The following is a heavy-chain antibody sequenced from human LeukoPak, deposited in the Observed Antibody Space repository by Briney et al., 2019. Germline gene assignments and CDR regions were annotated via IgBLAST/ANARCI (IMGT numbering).Heavy chain of an antibody. D-gene: IGHD3-9*01. V-gene: IGHV4-39*01. J-gene: IGHJ3*02. Sequence: SETLSLTCTVSGGSISSSVYYWGWIRQPPGKGLEWIGSIYYSGSTYYNPSLKSRVTISVDTSKNQFSLKRSSVTAADTAVYYCARSLDWSAFDAFDIWGQGTMVTVSS. CDR3: ARSLDWSAFDAFDI. CDR2: IYYSGST. CDR1: GGSISSSVYY.